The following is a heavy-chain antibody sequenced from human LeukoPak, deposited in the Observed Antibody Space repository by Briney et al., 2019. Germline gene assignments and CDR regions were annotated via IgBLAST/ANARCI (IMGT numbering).Heavy chain of an antibody. CDR3: ARDYSGYSEGTFDY. Sequence: GGSLRLSCAASGFTFSSYEMNWVRQAPGKGLEWVSYISSSGSTIYYADSVKGRFTISRDNAKNSLYLQMNSLRAEDTAVYYCARDYSGYSEGTFDYWGQGTLVTVSS. CDR1: GFTFSSYE. CDR2: ISSSGSTI. V-gene: IGHV3-48*03. D-gene: IGHD3-22*01. J-gene: IGHJ4*02.